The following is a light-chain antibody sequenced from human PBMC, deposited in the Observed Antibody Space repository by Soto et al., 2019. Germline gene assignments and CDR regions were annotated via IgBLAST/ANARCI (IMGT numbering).Light chain of an antibody. CDR3: QQLNSYPLT. CDR2: AAS. J-gene: IGKJ4*01. Sequence: DIQVTQSPSFLSASVGDRVTITCRASPGISSYLAWYQQKPGKAPKLLIYAASTLQSGVPSRFSGSGSGTEFTLTISILDPEDSATYYCQQLNSYPLTFGGGTKVEIK. V-gene: IGKV1-9*01. CDR1: PGISSY.